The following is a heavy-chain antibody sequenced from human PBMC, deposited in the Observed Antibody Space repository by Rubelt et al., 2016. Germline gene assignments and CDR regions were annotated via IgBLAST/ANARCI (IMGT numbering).Heavy chain of an antibody. J-gene: IGHJ4*02. D-gene: IGHD5-24*01. CDR1: GYTFTSYG. CDR3: ARERDDYGDY. V-gene: IGHV1-18*01. Sequence: QVQLVQSGAEVKKPGASVKVSCKASGYTFTSYGISWVRQAPGQGLEWMGWISAYNGNTNYAQKRDGRVTMTTVTSPRTAYMGLWSLGSNDTAVYYCARERDDYGDYWGQGTLVSVSS. CDR2: ISAYNGNT.